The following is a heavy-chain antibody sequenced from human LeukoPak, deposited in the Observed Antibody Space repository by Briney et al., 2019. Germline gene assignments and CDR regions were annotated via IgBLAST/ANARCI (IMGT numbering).Heavy chain of an antibody. CDR3: AREYYGDPTGI. V-gene: IGHV3-21*01. D-gene: IGHD4-17*01. CDR1: GFTFNIYN. Sequence: GGSLRLSCAASGFTFNIYNMNWVRQARGKGLEWVSSISSGSDYTYYADSVKGRFTISRDNAKNSLYLQMNSLRAEDTAVYYCAREYYGDPTGIWRQGTLVTISS. J-gene: IGHJ4*02. CDR2: ISSGSDYT.